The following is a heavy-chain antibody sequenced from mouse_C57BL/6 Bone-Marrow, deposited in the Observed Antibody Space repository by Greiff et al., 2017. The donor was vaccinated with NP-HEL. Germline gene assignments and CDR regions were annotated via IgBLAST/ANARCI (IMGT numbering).Heavy chain of an antibody. J-gene: IGHJ3*01. V-gene: IGHV5-6*01. D-gene: IGHD1-1*01. CDR3: ARQELKHYYGSSLFAY. CDR2: LSSGGSYT. CDR1: GFTFSSYG. Sequence: EVKLMESGGDLVKPGGSLKLSCAASGFTFSSYGMSWVRQTPDKRLEWVATLSSGGSYTYYPDSVKGRFTISRDNAKNTLYLQMSSLKSEDTAMYYCARQELKHYYGSSLFAYWGQGTLVTVSA.